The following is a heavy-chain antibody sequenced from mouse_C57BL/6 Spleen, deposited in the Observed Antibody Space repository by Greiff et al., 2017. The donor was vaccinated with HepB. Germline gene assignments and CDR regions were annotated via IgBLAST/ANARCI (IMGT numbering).Heavy chain of an antibody. CDR1: GYTFTSYW. CDR3: ARVLTNWDFDY. Sequence: VQLQQPGAELVKPGASVKLSCKASGYTFTSYWMHWVKQRPGQGLEWIGMIHPNSGSTNYNEKFKSKATLTVDKSSSTAYMQLSSLTSEDSAVYYCARVLTNWDFDYWGQGTTLTVAS. V-gene: IGHV1-64*01. CDR2: IHPNSGST. D-gene: IGHD4-1*01. J-gene: IGHJ2*01.